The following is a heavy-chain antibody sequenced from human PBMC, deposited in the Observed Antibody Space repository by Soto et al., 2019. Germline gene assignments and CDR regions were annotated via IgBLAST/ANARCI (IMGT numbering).Heavy chain of an antibody. D-gene: IGHD2-8*01. CDR1: GYSFTDYH. CDR3: ARGDSTDCSNGVCSFFYNHDMDV. CDR2: INPKSGGT. Sequence: ASVKASCKASGYSFTDYHIHWVRQAPGQGLEWLGRINPKSGGTSTAQKFQGWVTMTTDTSISTASMELTRLTSDDTAIYYCARGDSTDCSNGVCSFFYNHDMDVWGQGTRVTVSS. J-gene: IGHJ6*02. V-gene: IGHV1-2*04.